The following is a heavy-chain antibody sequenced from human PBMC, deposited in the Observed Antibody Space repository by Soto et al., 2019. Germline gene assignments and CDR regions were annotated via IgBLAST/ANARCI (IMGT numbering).Heavy chain of an antibody. Sequence: EVQLVESGGGLVQPGRSLRLSCAASGFTFDDYAMHWVRQAPGKRLEWVSGISWNSGSIGYADSVKGRFTISRDNAKNSLYLQMNSLRAEDTALYYCAKGYRPSMPKRDYFDYWVQGTLVTVSS. V-gene: IGHV3-9*01. CDR2: ISWNSGSI. J-gene: IGHJ4*02. D-gene: IGHD2-2*01. CDR1: GFTFDDYA. CDR3: AKGYRPSMPKRDYFDY.